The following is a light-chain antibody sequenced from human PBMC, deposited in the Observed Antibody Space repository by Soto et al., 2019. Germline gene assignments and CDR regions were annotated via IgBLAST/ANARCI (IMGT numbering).Light chain of an antibody. CDR1: SSNIGAGYD. V-gene: IGLV1-40*01. CDR2: DDS. CDR3: LSYAGSLSGYV. J-gene: IGLJ1*01. Sequence: QSVLTQPPSVSGAPGQRVTISCTGSSSNIGAGYDVHWYQQLPGTAPKLLIYDDSNRPSGVPDRFSSSNSGTSASLAITGLQAEEEADYDCLSYAGSLSGYVFGTGTKLTVL.